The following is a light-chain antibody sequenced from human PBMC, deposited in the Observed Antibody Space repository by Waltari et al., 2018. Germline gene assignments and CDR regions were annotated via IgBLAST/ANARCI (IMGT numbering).Light chain of an antibody. CDR3: CSFRGGDSFV. CDR2: DVT. J-gene: IGLJ1*01. CDR1: TSALGDSYY. V-gene: IGLV2-14*03. Sequence: ASVSGSPGQSITISCIGTTSALGDSYYVSWYQQFPGKAPKLIIYDVTKRPSGISGRFSGSKSGNTASLTISGLQAEDEGDYYCCSFRGGDSFVFGTGTRVTVV.